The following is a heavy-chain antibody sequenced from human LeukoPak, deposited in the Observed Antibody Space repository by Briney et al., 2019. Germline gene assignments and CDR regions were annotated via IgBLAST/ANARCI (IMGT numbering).Heavy chain of an antibody. CDR3: ARAQAYYYDSSGSARFDY. Sequence: GASVKVSCMASGYTFTSYGIRWVRQAPGQGLEWMGWISAYNGNTNYAQKLQGRVTMTTDTSTSTAYMELRSLRSDDTAVYYCARAQAYYYDSSGSARFDYWGQGTLVTVSS. J-gene: IGHJ4*02. CDR1: GYTFTSYG. V-gene: IGHV1-18*01. CDR2: ISAYNGNT. D-gene: IGHD3-22*01.